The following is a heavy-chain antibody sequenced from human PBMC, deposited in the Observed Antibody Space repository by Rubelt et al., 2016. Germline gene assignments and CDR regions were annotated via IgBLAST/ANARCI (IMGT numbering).Heavy chain of an antibody. CDR2: ISGSGGST. Sequence: VLPGGSLRLSCAASGFTFSSYAMSWVRQAPGKGLEWVSVISGSGGSTYYADSVKGRFTISRDNSKNTLYLEMNSLRAEDTAVYSWAKGVTDRATVTTPLGYWGQGIPVTVSS. D-gene: IGHD4-17*01. V-gene: IGHV3-23*01. J-gene: IGHJ4*02. CDR1: GFTFSSYA. CDR3: AKGVTDRATVTTPLGY.